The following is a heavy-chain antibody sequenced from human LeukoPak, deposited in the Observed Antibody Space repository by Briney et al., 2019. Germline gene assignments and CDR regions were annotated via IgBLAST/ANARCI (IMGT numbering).Heavy chain of an antibody. CDR3: STTGPGYSSGWHESTFDI. Sequence: GGSLRLSRSASGLTFCNYNIHWVRQAPGRGLERVPDIWYDNTHTYYAASVKGRFTISRNNSETTVYLLTSSLMAEDTAVYYRSTTGPGYSSGWHESTFDIWGQGTLVTVSA. J-gene: IGHJ3*02. CDR1: GLTFCNYN. V-gene: IGHV3-33*01. D-gene: IGHD6-19*01. CDR2: IWYDNTHT.